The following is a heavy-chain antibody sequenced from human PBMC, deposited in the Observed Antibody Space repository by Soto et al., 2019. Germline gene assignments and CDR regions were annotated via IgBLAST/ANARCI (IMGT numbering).Heavy chain of an antibody. CDR2: ISWNSGSI. CDR1: GFTFDDYA. CDR3: AKDGPIAVAGGISYYFDY. Sequence: EVQLVESGGGLVQPGRSLRLSCEASGFTFDDYAMHWVRQAPGKGLEWVSGISWNSGSIGYADSVKGRFTISRDNAKNSLYLQMNSLRAEDTALYYCAKDGPIAVAGGISYYFDYWGQGTLVTVSS. J-gene: IGHJ4*02. V-gene: IGHV3-9*01. D-gene: IGHD6-19*01.